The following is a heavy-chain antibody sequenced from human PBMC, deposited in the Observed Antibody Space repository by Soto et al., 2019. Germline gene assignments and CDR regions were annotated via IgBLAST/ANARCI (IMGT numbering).Heavy chain of an antibody. D-gene: IGHD6-13*01. CDR2: FIPIFGTA. J-gene: IGHJ6*02. CDR3: ARLRSSRWYSPGGGGMDV. V-gene: IGHV1-69*01. CDR1: GGTFSSYA. Sequence: QVQLVQSGAEVKKPGSSVKVSCKASGGTFSSYAISWVRQAPGQGLEWMGGFIPIFGTANYAQKFQGRVTITADESTSTAYMELSSLRSEDTAVYYCARLRSSRWYSPGGGGMDVWGQGTTVTVSS.